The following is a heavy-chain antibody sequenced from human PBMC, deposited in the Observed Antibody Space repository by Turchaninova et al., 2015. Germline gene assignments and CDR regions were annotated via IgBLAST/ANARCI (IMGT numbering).Heavy chain of an antibody. D-gene: IGHD6-19*01. CDR1: GGSINSFY. V-gene: IGHV4-59*08. J-gene: IGHJ4*02. Sequence: QVQLQESGPGLVKPSETLSLTCTVSGGSINSFYWSWIRPPPAQGLVWIGYIYYSGSTNYHPSPKSRVTLTVDTSKNQFSLKLNSVTAADTAVYYCARLGGWPSGSFDYWGQGTLVTVSS. CDR3: ARLGGWPSGSFDY. CDR2: IYYSGST.